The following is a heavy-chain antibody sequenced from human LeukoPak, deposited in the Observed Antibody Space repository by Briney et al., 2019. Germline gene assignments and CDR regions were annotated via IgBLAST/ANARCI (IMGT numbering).Heavy chain of an antibody. CDR3: ARAPSGYGHYYYMDV. Sequence: SETLSLTCTVSGGSISSSSYYWGWIRQPPGKGLEWIGSIYYSGSTYYNPSLKSRVTMSVDTSKNQFSLKLSSVTAADTAVYYCARAPSGYGHYYYMDVWGKGTTVTVSS. V-gene: IGHV4-39*07. J-gene: IGHJ6*03. D-gene: IGHD3-3*01. CDR1: GGSISSSSYY. CDR2: IYYSGST.